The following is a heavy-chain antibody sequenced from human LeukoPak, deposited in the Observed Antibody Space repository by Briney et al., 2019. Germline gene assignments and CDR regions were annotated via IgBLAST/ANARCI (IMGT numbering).Heavy chain of an antibody. V-gene: IGHV3-48*03. CDR2: ISSSGSTI. J-gene: IGHJ4*02. CDR3: ARDQRRGGNPILSRITIGIDY. CDR1: GFTFSSYE. Sequence: GGSLRLSCAASGFTFSSYEMNWVRQAPGKGLEWVSYISSSGSTIYYADSVKGRFTISRDNAKNSLYLQMNSLRAEDTAVYYCARDQRRGGNPILSRITIGIDYWGQGTLVTVSS. D-gene: IGHD3-10*01.